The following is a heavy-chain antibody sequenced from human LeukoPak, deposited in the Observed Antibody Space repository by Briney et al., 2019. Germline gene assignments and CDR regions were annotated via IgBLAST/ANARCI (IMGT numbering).Heavy chain of an antibody. CDR3: VRDRDWAFDY. J-gene: IGHJ4*02. D-gene: IGHD3/OR15-3a*01. CDR1: GFTFSSYG. Sequence: GGSLRLSCAASGFTFSSYGMHWVRQAPGKGLEWVAFIRYDGSNKYYADSVKGRFTISRDNSKNTLNLQMNSLRGEDTAVYYCVRDRDWAFDYWGQGNLVTVSS. CDR2: IRYDGSNK. V-gene: IGHV3-30*02.